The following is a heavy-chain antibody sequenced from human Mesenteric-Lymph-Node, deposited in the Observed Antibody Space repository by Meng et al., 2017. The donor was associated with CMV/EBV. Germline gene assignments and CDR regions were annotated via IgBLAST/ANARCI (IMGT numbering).Heavy chain of an antibody. J-gene: IGHJ5*02. CDR2: INPYNGNT. Sequence: FISYGIHWVRQAPGQGLEWMGWINPYNGNTDYAQKFQGRVTMTTDTFTSTAYMDLRSLRSDDTAVYYCARGTIRRGYGDPGGSFDPWGQGTLVTVSS. V-gene: IGHV1-18*01. CDR3: ARGTIRRGYGDPGGSFDP. CDR1: FISYG. D-gene: IGHD4-17*01.